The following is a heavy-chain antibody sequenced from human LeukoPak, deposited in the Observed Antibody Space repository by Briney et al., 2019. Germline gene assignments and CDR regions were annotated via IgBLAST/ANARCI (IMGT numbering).Heavy chain of an antibody. Sequence: QPGGSLRLSCAASGFTFSSYAMSWVRQAPGKGLEWVSGITWNSDDMAYADSVKGRFTISRDNAKNCLYLQMNSLTVEDTALYYCTRVTSWRTGFDYWGQGTLVTVSS. D-gene: IGHD1-1*01. CDR3: TRVTSWRTGFDY. CDR1: GFTFSSYA. CDR2: ITWNSDDM. V-gene: IGHV3-9*01. J-gene: IGHJ4*02.